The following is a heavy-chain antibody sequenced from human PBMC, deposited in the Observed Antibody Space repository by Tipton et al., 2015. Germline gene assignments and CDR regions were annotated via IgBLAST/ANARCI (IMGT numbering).Heavy chain of an antibody. J-gene: IGHJ5*02. CDR2: ISGSGSTI. V-gene: IGHV3-11*01. CDR3: ARELVGATITAIDP. D-gene: IGHD1-26*01. CDR1: GFTFSDYY. Sequence: SLRLSCAASGFTFSDYYMSWIRQAPGKGLECISYISGSGSTIYYADSVKGRFTISRDNAKNSLYLQMNSLRADDTAVYYCARELVGATITAIDPWGQGTLVTVSS.